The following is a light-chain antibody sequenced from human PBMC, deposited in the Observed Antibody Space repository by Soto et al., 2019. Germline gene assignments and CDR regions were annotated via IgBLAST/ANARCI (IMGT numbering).Light chain of an antibody. V-gene: IGKV3-20*01. CDR1: QSVSNTY. J-gene: IGKJ1*01. CDR3: QDYGSSRWT. CDR2: AAS. Sequence: EIVLTQSPDTLSLFPGERATLSCRASQSVSNTYLAWYQQKPGQAPRPLISAASTRATGTPDRFSGSGSRTDFTLFICRLEPVDFAIYYCQDYGSSRWTLGQGTKVDIK.